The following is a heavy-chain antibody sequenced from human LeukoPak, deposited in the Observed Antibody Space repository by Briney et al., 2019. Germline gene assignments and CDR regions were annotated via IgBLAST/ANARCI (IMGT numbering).Heavy chain of an antibody. J-gene: IGHJ4*02. CDR2: IKQDGSEK. CDR1: GFTFSSYW. D-gene: IGHD3-22*01. CDR3: NTLRSYYESSGYDY. V-gene: IGHV3-7*03. Sequence: PGGSLRLSCAASGFTFSSYWMSWVRQAPGKGLEWVANIKQDGSEKYYVDSVKGRFTISRDDSKNTLYLQMNSLKTEDTAVYYCNTLRSYYESSGYDYWGQGTLVTVSP.